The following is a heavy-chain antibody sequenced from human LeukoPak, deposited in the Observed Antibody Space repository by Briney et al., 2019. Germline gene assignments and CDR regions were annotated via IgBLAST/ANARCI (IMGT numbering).Heavy chain of an antibody. CDR3: ARANYGLDV. CDR1: GFRFSDYY. V-gene: IGHV3-11*05. Sequence: PGGSLRLSCAASGFRFSDYYMSCIRQAPGKGLEWVSYISSSSSDTNYADSVKGRFTISRDNAKNSLYLQMNSLRAEDTAVYSCARANYGLDVWGQGTTVTVSS. CDR2: ISSSSSDT. J-gene: IGHJ6*02.